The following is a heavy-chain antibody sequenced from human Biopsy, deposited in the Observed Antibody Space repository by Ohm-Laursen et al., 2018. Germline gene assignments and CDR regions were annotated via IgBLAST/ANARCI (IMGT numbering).Heavy chain of an antibody. J-gene: IGHJ3*02. CDR2: IYPGGGT. V-gene: IGHV4-4*07. CDR1: GGSISSYY. D-gene: IGHD1-26*01. CDR3: AGIVLGPTNDAFDI. Sequence: SQTLSLTCTVSGGSISSYYWSWIRQAAGKGLEWIGLIYPGGGTIYNPSLKSRVTMSVDTSKNHFSLNLNSVTAADTAVYYCAGIVLGPTNDAFDIWGQGTMVTVSS.